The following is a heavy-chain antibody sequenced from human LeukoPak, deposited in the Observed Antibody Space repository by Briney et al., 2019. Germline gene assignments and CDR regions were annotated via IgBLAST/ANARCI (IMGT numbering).Heavy chain of an antibody. D-gene: IGHD6-13*01. V-gene: IGHV3-30-3*01. Sequence: GGSLRLSCAASGFTFSSYAMHWVRQAPGKGLEWVAVISYDGSNKYYADSVKGRFTISRDNSKNTLYLQMNSLRAEDTAVYYCARDRAAAGISVGGYFDYWGQGALVTVSS. CDR2: ISYDGSNK. CDR1: GFTFSSYA. CDR3: ARDRAAAGISVGGYFDY. J-gene: IGHJ4*02.